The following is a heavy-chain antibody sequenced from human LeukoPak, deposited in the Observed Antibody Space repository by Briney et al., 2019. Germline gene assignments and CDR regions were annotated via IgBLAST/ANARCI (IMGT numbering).Heavy chain of an antibody. CDR3: ARRVGGTPDY. V-gene: IGHV3-23*01. Sequence: PGGSLRLSCAASEFTFTSYAMTWVRQAPGKGLEWVSAIGGDGRGTDYADSVKGRFTISRDNSKNTLYLEMNSLRADDTARYYCARRVGGTPDYWGPGTLVTVSS. CDR1: EFTFTSYA. J-gene: IGHJ4*02. D-gene: IGHD1-26*01. CDR2: IGGDGRGT.